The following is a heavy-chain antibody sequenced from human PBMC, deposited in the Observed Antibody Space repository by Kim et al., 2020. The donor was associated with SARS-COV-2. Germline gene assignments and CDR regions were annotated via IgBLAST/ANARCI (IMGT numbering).Heavy chain of an antibody. D-gene: IGHD2-21*02. CDR3: ARDLLVCGGDCFSWYYGMDV. V-gene: IGHV1-69*13. CDR2: IIPIFGTA. Sequence: SVKVSCKASGGTFSSYAISWVRQAPGQGLEWMGGIIPIFGTANYAQKFQGRVKITADESTGTAYMELSSLRSEDTAVYYCARDLLVCGGDCFSWYYGMDVWGQGTTVTVSS. J-gene: IGHJ6*02. CDR1: GGTFSSYA.